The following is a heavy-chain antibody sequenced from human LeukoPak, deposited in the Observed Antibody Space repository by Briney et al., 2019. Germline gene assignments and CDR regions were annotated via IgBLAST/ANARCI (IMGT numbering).Heavy chain of an antibody. D-gene: IGHD3-9*01. CDR1: GGTFSSYV. CDR2: ILPIFGTS. CDR3: ASAEHQRRYFDWFPGFAP. J-gene: IGHJ5*02. Sequence: SVKVSCKASGGTFSSYVINWVRQAPGQGLEWMGGILPIFGTSIYSQQFQGRVTITADESTNTAYMELNRLRSDDTATYYCASAEHQRRYFDWFPGFAPLGHGTLVTVSS. V-gene: IGHV1-69*13.